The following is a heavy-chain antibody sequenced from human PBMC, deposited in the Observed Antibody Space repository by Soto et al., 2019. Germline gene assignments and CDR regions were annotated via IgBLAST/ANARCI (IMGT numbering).Heavy chain of an antibody. CDR2: IYYIGST. Sequence: QVQLQESGPGLVKPSQTLSLTCTVSGASISSGGYFWSWIRQHPGKGLEWIGYIYYIGSTYYNPYLKSRVTISVDTSKNQFSLKLTSVTAADTAVYYCARDLQYSRLFYGMDVWGQGTTVTVSS. D-gene: IGHD6-13*01. V-gene: IGHV4-31*03. CDR3: ARDLQYSRLFYGMDV. J-gene: IGHJ6*02. CDR1: GASISSGGYF.